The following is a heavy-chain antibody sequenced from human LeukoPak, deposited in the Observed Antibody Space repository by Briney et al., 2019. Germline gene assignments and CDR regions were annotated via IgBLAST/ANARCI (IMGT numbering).Heavy chain of an antibody. V-gene: IGHV3-7*01. J-gene: IGHJ5*02. D-gene: IGHD6-6*01. CDR3: ARGSSSNLYNWFDP. CDR1: GFTFSSYW. Sequence: GGSLRLSCAASGFTFSSYWMSWVRRAPGKGLEWVANIKQDGSEKYYADPVKGRFTISRDNAKNSLYLQMNSLRAEDTAVYYCARGSSSNLYNWFDPWGQGTLVTVSS. CDR2: IKQDGSEK.